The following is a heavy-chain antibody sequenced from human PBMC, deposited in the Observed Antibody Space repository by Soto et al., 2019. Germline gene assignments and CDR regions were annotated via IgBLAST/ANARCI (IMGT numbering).Heavy chain of an antibody. V-gene: IGHV1-3*01. CDR1: GYTFTNYA. CDR2: INAGNGNT. Sequence: GASVKVSCKASGYTFTNYAMHWVRQAPGQRLEWMGWINAGNGNTKYSQKFQGRVTITRDTSASTAYMELRSLRSDDTAVYYCARDKLRSTSDFDYWGQGTLVTVSS. D-gene: IGHD2-2*01. J-gene: IGHJ4*02. CDR3: ARDKLRSTSDFDY.